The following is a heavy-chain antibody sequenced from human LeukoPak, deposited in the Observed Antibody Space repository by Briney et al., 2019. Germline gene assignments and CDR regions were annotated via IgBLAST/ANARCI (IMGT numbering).Heavy chain of an antibody. J-gene: IGHJ4*02. D-gene: IGHD3-10*01. V-gene: IGHV1-2*02. CDR3: ARSPPYGSGVDY. CDR1: GGTFSSYA. CDR2: INPNSGGT. Sequence: GSSVKVSCKASGGTFSSYAISWVRQAPGQGLEWMGWINPNSGGTNYAQKFQGRVTMTRDTSISTAYMELSRLRSDDTAVYYCARSPPYGSGVDYWGQGTLVTVSS.